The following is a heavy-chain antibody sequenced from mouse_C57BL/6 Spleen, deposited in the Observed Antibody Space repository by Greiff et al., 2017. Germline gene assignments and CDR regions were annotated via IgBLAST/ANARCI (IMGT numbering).Heavy chain of an antibody. J-gene: IGHJ1*03. V-gene: IGHV10-1*01. CDR3: VREGYDYDGYFDV. CDR1: GFSFNTYA. Sequence: EVQRVESGGGLVQPKGSLKLSCAASGFSFNTYAMNWVRQAPGKGLEWVARIRSKSNNYATYYADSVKDRFTISRDDSESMLYLQMNNLKTEDTAMYYCVREGYDYDGYFDVWGTGTTVTVSS. CDR2: IRSKSNNYAT. D-gene: IGHD2-4*01.